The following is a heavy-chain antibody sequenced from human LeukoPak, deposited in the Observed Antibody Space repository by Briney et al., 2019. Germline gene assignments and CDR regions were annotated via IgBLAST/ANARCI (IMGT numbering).Heavy chain of an antibody. Sequence: SETLSLTCTVSGGSISSSSYYWGWIRQHPGKGLEWIGYIYYSGSTNYNPSLKSRVTISVDRSKNQFSLKLSSVTAADTAVYYCASNSGWYDSGTIDHWGQGTLVTVSS. CDR1: GGSISSSSYY. CDR2: IYYSGST. D-gene: IGHD6-19*01. CDR3: ASNSGWYDSGTIDH. J-gene: IGHJ4*02. V-gene: IGHV4-61*05.